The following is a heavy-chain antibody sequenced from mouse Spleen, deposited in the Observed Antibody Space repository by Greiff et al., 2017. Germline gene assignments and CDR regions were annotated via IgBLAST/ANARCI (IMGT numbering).Heavy chain of an antibody. V-gene: IGHV1-80*01. D-gene: IGHD1-1*01. Sequence: VKLQESGAELVKPGASVKISCKASGYAFSSYWMNWVKQRPGKGLEWIGQIYPGDGDTNYNGKFKGKATLTADKSSSTAYMQLSSLTSEDSAVYFCARSLYGSSHYFDYWGQGTTLTVSS. CDR2: IYPGDGDT. CDR1: GYAFSSYW. J-gene: IGHJ2*01. CDR3: ARSLYGSSHYFDY.